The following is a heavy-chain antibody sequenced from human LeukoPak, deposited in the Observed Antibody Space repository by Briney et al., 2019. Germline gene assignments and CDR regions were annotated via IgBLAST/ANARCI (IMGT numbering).Heavy chain of an antibody. J-gene: IGHJ5*02. Sequence: PGGSLRLSCADSRFTFSSYEMNWVRQAPGKGLEWVSYISSSGSTIYYADSVKGRFTISRDNAKNSLYLQMNSLRAEDTAVYYCARREYCSGGTCKGFDPWGQGTLVTVSS. D-gene: IGHD2-15*01. V-gene: IGHV3-48*03. CDR1: RFTFSSYE. CDR3: ARREYCSGGTCKGFDP. CDR2: ISSSGSTI.